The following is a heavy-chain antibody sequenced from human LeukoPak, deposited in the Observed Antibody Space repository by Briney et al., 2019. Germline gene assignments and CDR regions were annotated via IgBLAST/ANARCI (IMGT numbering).Heavy chain of an antibody. J-gene: IGHJ4*02. V-gene: IGHV3-7*01. CDR2: IKEDGSET. CDR3: ARETPRRGETRDGYR. D-gene: IGHD5-24*01. CDR1: GFIFKKYW. Sequence: GESLRLSCAASGFIFKKYWMNWVRQVPGKGLECLANIKEDGSETYYADSVRGRFTISRDNPKNLLFLQINSLRVEDTAVYYCARETPRRGETRDGYRWGQGTVVTVSS.